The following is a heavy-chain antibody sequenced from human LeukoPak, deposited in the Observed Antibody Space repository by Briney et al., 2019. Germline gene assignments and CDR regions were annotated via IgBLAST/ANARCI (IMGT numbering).Heavy chain of an antibody. Sequence: GESLQISCKGSGYRFTSYWISWVRPMPGKGLEWMGRIDPSDSYTNYSPSFQGHVTISADKSISTAYLQWSSLKASDTAMYYCASTDSSGFMDVWGQGTTVTVSS. CDR2: IDPSDSYT. J-gene: IGHJ6*02. CDR3: ASTDSSGFMDV. CDR1: GYRFTSYW. D-gene: IGHD6-19*01. V-gene: IGHV5-10-1*01.